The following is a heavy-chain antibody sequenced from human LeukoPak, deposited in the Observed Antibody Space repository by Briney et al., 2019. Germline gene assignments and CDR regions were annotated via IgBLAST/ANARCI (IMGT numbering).Heavy chain of an antibody. J-gene: IGHJ3*01. CDR3: ASAGGSGYVSV. V-gene: IGHV4-59*01. D-gene: IGHD5-12*01. CDR1: GGSISSYY. CDR2: IYYSGST. Sequence: SETLSLTCTVSGGSISSYYWSWIRQPPGKGLEWIGYIYYSGSTNYNPSLKSRVTISVDTSKNQFSLKLSSVTAADTAVYYCASAGGSGYVSVWGQGTMVTVSS.